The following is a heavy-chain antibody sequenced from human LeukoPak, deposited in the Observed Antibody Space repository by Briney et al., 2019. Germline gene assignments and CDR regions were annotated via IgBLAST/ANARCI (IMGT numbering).Heavy chain of an antibody. CDR1: GYTFTGYY. J-gene: IGHJ4*02. Sequence: ASVKVSCKASGYTFTGYYMHWVRQAPGQGLEWMGRINPNSGGTNYAQKFQGRVTMTRDTSISTAYMELSRLRSDDTAVYYCARVPIYYDILTGYYDYWGQGTLVTVSS. CDR3: ARVPIYYDILTGYYDY. CDR2: INPNSGGT. V-gene: IGHV1-2*06. D-gene: IGHD3-9*01.